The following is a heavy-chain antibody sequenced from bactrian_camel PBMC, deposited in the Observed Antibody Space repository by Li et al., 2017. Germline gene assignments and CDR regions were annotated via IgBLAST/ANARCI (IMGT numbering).Heavy chain of an antibody. CDR3: AADWYGGDCVRIVDFGY. Sequence: VQLVESGGGSVQAGGSLRLSCTTSAFTDSRLNMGWLRQSPGKEREGVAVIDSRSGGTLYADSVKGRFTISQDNAKNTVYLQMNSLKPEDTAMYYCAADWYGGDCVRIVDFGYWGQGTQVTVS. D-gene: IGHD6*01. CDR2: IDSRSGGT. CDR1: AFTDSRLN. J-gene: IGHJ6*01. V-gene: IGHV3S40*01.